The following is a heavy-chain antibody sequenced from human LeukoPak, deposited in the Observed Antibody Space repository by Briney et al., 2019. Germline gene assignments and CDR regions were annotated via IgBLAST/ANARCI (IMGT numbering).Heavy chain of an antibody. J-gene: IGHJ6*03. Sequence: GSLRLSCAASGFTFSSYAMSWVRQAPGKGLEWVSAISGSGGSTYYADSVKGRFTISRDNSKNTLYLQMNSLRAEDTAVYYCARSFSGYLTNGYYYYYMDVWGKGTTVTVSS. CDR3: ARSFSGYLTNGYYYYYMDV. CDR1: GFTFSSYA. CDR2: ISGSGGST. V-gene: IGHV3-23*01. D-gene: IGHD3-22*01.